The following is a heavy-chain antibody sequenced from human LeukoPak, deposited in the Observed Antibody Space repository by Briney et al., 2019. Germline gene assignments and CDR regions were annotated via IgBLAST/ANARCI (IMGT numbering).Heavy chain of an antibody. Sequence: ASVKVSCKASGYTFTSYDINWVRQATGQGLEWMGWMNPDSGNIGYAQKFQGRVTMTRNTSISTAYMELSSLRSEDTAVYYCARRDVVVPAAMVTFDPWGQGTLVTVSS. D-gene: IGHD2-2*01. CDR3: ARRDVVVPAAMVTFDP. V-gene: IGHV1-8*01. CDR1: GYTFTSYD. CDR2: MNPDSGNI. J-gene: IGHJ5*02.